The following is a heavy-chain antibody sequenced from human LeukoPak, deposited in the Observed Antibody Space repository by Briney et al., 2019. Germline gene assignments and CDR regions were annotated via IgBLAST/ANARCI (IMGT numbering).Heavy chain of an antibody. CDR1: GGTFSSYA. V-gene: IGHV1-2*02. Sequence: ASVKVSCKASGGTFSSYAISWVRQAPGQGLEWMGWINPNSGGTNYAQKFQGRVTMTRDTSISTAYMELSRLRSDDTAVYYCARGRYDFWSGYSLFDYWGQGTLVTVSS. CDR2: INPNSGGT. J-gene: IGHJ4*02. CDR3: ARGRYDFWSGYSLFDY. D-gene: IGHD3-3*01.